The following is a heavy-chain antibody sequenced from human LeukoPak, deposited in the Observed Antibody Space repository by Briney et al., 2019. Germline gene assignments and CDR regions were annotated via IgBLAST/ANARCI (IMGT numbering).Heavy chain of an antibody. D-gene: IGHD3-22*01. Sequence: PGGSLRLSYAASGFTFSSYSMNWVRQAPGKGLEWVSSISSSSSYIYYADSVKGRFTISRDNAKNSLYLQMNSLRAEDTAVYYCARAPYYYDSSGWFDYWGQGTLVTVSS. CDR3: ARAPYYYDSSGWFDY. CDR2: ISSSSSYI. CDR1: GFTFSSYS. J-gene: IGHJ4*02. V-gene: IGHV3-21*01.